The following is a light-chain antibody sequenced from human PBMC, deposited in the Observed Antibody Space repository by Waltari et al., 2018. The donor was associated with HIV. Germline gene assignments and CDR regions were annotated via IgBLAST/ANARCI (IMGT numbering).Light chain of an antibody. CDR3: CSYAGSSWV. CDR1: SRDIGGYNY. CDR2: DVS. V-gene: IGLV2-11*01. Sequence: QSALTQPRSVSGSPGQSVTISCTGTSRDIGGYNYVSWYPQYPGKAPKLMIYDVSERPSGVPDRFSGSKSGNTASLTISGLQAEDETDYYCCSYAGSSWVFVGGTKLTVL. J-gene: IGLJ3*02.